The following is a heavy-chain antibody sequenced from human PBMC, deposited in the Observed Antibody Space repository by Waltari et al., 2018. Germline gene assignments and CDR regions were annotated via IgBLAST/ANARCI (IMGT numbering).Heavy chain of an antibody. CDR2: INHAGYT. D-gene: IGHD2-15*01. CDR1: GGPFSGYY. J-gene: IGHJ6*02. CDR3: VRLEDCTGPGGHCYSGDPFALDV. V-gene: IGHV4-34*02. Sequence: QVQLQQWGAGLLQSSETLSLTCAVYGGPFSGYYWGWVRQPPGKGLEWIGEINHAGYTNHNPSLRSRVTMSADTSKSQFSLKLNSVTAADTAVYYCVRLEDCTGPGGHCYSGDPFALDVWGQGITVTVSS.